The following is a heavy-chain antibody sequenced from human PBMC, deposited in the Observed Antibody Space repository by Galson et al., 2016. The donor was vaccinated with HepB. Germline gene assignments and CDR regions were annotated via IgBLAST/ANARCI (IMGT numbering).Heavy chain of an antibody. V-gene: IGHV1-3*04. J-gene: IGHJ3*02. CDR1: GYEFSNYA. CDR3: ARGDGIAVGGDVLHM. Sequence: SVKVSCKASGYEFSNYALYWVRQAPGQGLEWMGWINTDNGNTKYSQKFHDRITITRDTSASTVYMELRSLRAEDTTIYFCARGDGIAVGGDVLHMWGQGTLATVSS. CDR2: INTDNGNT. D-gene: IGHD6-19*01.